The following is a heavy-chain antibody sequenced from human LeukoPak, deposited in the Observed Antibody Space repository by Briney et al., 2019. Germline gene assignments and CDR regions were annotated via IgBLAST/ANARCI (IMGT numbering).Heavy chain of an antibody. Sequence: PSETLSLTCTVSGGSISIYYWSWIRQPPGKGLEWIGYIYYSGSTNYSPSLKSRVTISVDTSKNQFSLNLSSVTAADTAVYYCARLRGAMTPVTSDFDYWGQGTLVTVSS. CDR3: ARLRGAMTPVTSDFDY. CDR1: GGSISIYY. J-gene: IGHJ4*02. D-gene: IGHD4-17*01. V-gene: IGHV4-59*08. CDR2: IYYSGST.